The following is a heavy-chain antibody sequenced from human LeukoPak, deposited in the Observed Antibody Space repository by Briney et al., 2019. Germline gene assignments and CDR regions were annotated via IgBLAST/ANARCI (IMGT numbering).Heavy chain of an antibody. V-gene: IGHV5-51*01. CDR2: VYPGDSDT. J-gene: IGHJ4*02. CDR1: GYSFTSYW. CDR3: ARRLWGYYDSSGYLFDY. Sequence: GESLKISCKGSGYSFTSYWIGWVRQMPGKGLEWMGIVYPGDSDTRYSPSFQGQVTISADKSISTAYLQWSSLKASETAMYYCARRLWGYYDSSGYLFDYWGQGTLVTVSS. D-gene: IGHD3-22*01.